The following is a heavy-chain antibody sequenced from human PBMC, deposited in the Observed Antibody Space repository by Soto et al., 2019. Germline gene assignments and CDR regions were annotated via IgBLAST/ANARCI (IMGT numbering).Heavy chain of an antibody. CDR2: VSAYNGNT. Sequence: ASVKVSCKASGYTFTSYGISWVRQAPGQGLEWMGWVSAYNGNTNYAQKLQGRVTMTTDTSTSTAYMELRSLRSDDTAVYYCARGGQEYCSGGSCYDDYWGQGTLVTVS. D-gene: IGHD2-15*01. CDR3: ARGGQEYCSGGSCYDDY. J-gene: IGHJ4*02. CDR1: GYTFTSYG. V-gene: IGHV1-18*01.